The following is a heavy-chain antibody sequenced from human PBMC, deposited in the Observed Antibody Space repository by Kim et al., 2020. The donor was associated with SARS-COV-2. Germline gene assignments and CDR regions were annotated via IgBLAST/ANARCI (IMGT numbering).Heavy chain of an antibody. CDR1: GFTFGDFA. Sequence: GGSLRLSCAASGFTFGDFAMHWVRQAPGKGLEWVSGISWDSRNVAYADFVGGRFTISRDNARNSLHLQMNSLRVEDTAFYYCVKDKGDSYFDAGAYRHWYYFDHWCQGSPVTVSS. CDR2: ISWDSRNV. D-gene: IGHD3-22*01. J-gene: IGHJ4*02. CDR3: VKDKGDSYFDAGAYRHWYYFDH. V-gene: IGHV3-9*01.